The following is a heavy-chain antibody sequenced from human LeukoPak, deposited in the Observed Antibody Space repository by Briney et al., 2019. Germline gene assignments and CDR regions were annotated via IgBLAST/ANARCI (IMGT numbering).Heavy chain of an antibody. CDR3: AIAKGPVDIVVAATGVFGY. CDR2: ISGAGTNT. V-gene: IGHV3-23*01. Sequence: GRSLRLSCAASGFTFSSYAMHWVRQAPGKGLEWVSGISGAGTNTYYPDSVKGRFTISRDNSKNTLFLQMNSLRADDTAVYYCAIAKGPVDIVVAATGVFGYWGQGTLVTVSS. J-gene: IGHJ4*02. CDR1: GFTFSSYA. D-gene: IGHD6-19*01.